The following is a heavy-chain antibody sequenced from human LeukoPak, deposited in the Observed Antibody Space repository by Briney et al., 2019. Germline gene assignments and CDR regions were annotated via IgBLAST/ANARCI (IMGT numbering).Heavy chain of an antibody. CDR1: GYTFTDYY. J-gene: IGHJ6*03. Sequence: ASVKVSCKASGYTFTDYYIHWVRQAPGQGLEWMGWIIPNSGVTKYAQKFQGRVTMTRDTSVSTAYMELSRLRSDDTAVYYCTREPYYYYYMDVWGKGTTVIVSS. CDR2: IIPNSGVT. CDR3: TREPYYYYYMDV. V-gene: IGHV1-2*02.